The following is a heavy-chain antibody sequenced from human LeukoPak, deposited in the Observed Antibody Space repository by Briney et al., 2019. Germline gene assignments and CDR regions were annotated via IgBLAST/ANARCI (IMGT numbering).Heavy chain of an antibody. J-gene: IGHJ5*02. CDR3: GSCSYDVLSSGRTLYNWFDP. CDR1: GGTFSSFA. CDR2: IIPILGTA. D-gene: IGHD3-9*01. Sequence: GASVKVSCKASGGTFSSFAIGWVRQAPGHGLEWMGAIIPILGTANYAQKFQGRVTMTTDGSTSTAYMELSSLRLEDTAVYYCGSCSYDVLSSGRTLYNWFDPWGQGTLVTVSS. V-gene: IGHV1-69*05.